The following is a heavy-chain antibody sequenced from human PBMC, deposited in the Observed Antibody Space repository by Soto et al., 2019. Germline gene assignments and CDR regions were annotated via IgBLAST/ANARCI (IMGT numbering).Heavy chain of an antibody. Sequence: QITLNEPGPTVVKPAETLTLTCTFSGFSLTTSGVGVGWIRQSPGQAPEWLALIYWDDDKRYSASLKSRLTITKDTSKNQVVLTMASVDPADTATYYCAHRILRTVFGLVTTTAIYFDFWGQGTPVVVSS. CDR3: AHRILRTVFGLVTTTAIYFDF. D-gene: IGHD3-3*01. CDR2: IYWDDDK. V-gene: IGHV2-5*02. J-gene: IGHJ4*02. CDR1: GFSLTTSGVG.